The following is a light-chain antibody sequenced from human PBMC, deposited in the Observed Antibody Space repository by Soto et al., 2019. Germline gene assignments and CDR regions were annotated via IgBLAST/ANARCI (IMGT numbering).Light chain of an antibody. CDR2: GNS. CDR3: QSYDSSLSGWV. CDR1: SSNIGAGYD. V-gene: IGLV1-40*01. Sequence: QSVLTQPPSVSGAPGQRVTISCTGSSSNIGAGYDVHWYQQLPGTAPKLLIYGNSNRPSGVPDRFSGSKSGTSASLAITVLXXXXXXDYYCQSYDSSLSGWVFGGRTKLTVL. J-gene: IGLJ3*02.